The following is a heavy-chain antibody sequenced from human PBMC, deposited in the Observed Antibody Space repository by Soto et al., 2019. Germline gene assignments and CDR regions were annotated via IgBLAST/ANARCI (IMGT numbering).Heavy chain of an antibody. J-gene: IGHJ5*02. CDR2: VRGDNGHT. CDR3: ARVLGYCRSGTCYRERFDP. D-gene: IGHD2-2*01. V-gene: IGHV1-18*01. CDR1: GYTFTTHG. Sequence: QVQLVQSGAEVKKPGASVKVSCKASGYTFTTHGISWVRQVPGQGLEWMGWVRGDNGHTNYAQSLQGRVTMTTDTSTNTAYMELRSLRSDDTTVYYCARVLGYCRSGTCYRERFDPWGQGTVVTVSS.